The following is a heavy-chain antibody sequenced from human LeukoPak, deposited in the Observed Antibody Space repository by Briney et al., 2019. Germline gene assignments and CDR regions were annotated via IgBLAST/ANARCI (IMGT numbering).Heavy chain of an antibody. CDR2: INWNGGST. D-gene: IGHD2-2*01. CDR1: GFTFDDYG. V-gene: IGHV3-20*04. Sequence: GGSLRLSCAASGFTFDDYGMSWVRQAPGKGLEWVSGINWNGGSTGYADSVKGRFTISRDNAKNSLYLQMNSLRAEDTALYYCARGFITVVPAASIGYWGQGTLVTVSS. J-gene: IGHJ4*02. CDR3: ARGFITVVPAASIGY.